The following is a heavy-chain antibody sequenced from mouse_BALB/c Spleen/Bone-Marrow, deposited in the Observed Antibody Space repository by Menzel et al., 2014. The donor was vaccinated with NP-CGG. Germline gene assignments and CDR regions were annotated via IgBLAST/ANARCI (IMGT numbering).Heavy chain of an antibody. CDR3: ARYGGRYYAMDY. CDR2: IDPANGNT. V-gene: IGHV14-3*02. D-gene: IGHD1-1*01. J-gene: IGHJ4*01. Sequence: VQLQQPGAELVKPGASVKLSCTASGFNIKDTYMHWVKQRPEQGLEWIGRIDPANGNTNYDPRFRGKATIAADTSSNTAYLQLSSLTSEDTAVYYCARYGGRYYAMDYWGQGTSVTVSS. CDR1: GFNIKDTY.